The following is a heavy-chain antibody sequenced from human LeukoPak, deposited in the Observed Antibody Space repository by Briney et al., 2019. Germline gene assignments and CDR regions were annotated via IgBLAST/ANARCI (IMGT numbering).Heavy chain of an antibody. CDR3: ASPRLPTVTATPYFDY. D-gene: IGHD4-17*01. V-gene: IGHV1-69*13. CDR1: GGTFSSYA. J-gene: IGHJ4*02. Sequence: SVKVSCKASGGTFSSYAISWVRQAPGQGLEWMGGIIPIFGTANYAQKFQGRVTITADESTSTAYMELSSLRSEDTAVYYCASPRLPTVTATPYFDYWGQGTLVTVSS. CDR2: IIPIFGTA.